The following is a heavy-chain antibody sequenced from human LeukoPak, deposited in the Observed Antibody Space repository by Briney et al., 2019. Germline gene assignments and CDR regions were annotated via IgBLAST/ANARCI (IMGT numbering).Heavy chain of an antibody. V-gene: IGHV3-23*01. CDR1: GFAFSSHA. J-gene: IGHJ4*02. CDR2: ITDSGGNR. CDR3: AKSSRYGTGWYGKIDY. Sequence: GGSLRLSCAASGFAFSSHAMSWVRQAPGKGLEWVSAITDSGGNRQYTDSVKGRFTISRDNSKNTLYLQMDSLRADDTAVYYCAKSSRYGTGWYGKIDYWGQGTLVTVSS. D-gene: IGHD6-19*01.